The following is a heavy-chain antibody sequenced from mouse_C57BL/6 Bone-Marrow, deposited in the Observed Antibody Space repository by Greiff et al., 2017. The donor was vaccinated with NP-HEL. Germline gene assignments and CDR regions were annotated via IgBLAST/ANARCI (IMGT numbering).Heavy chain of an antibody. J-gene: IGHJ1*03. CDR2: IRTKANGYTT. D-gene: IGHD2-3*01. V-gene: IGHV7-3*01. Sequence: EVQRVESGGGLVQPGGSLSLSCAASGFTFTDYYMSWVRQPPGKALEWLGFIRTKANGYTTEYSASVKGRFTISRDNSQSILYLQMNALRAEDSATYYGGSYDGYYGWDFDVWGTGTTVTVSS. CDR3: GSYDGYYGWDFDV. CDR1: GFTFTDYY.